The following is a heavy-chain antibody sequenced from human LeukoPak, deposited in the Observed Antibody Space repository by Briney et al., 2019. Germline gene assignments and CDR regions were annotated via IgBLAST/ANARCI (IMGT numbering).Heavy chain of an antibody. V-gene: IGHV4-31*11. J-gene: IGHJ5*02. CDR1: GGSISSGGYY. CDR2: IYYSGST. D-gene: IGHD4-23*01. Sequence: PSQTLSLTCAVSGGSISSGGYYWSWIRQHPGKGLEWIGYIYYSGSTYYNPSLKSRVTISVDTSKNQFSLKLSSVTAADTAVYYCARGRSDYGGKSTQLDPWGQGTLVTVSS. CDR3: ARGRSDYGGKSTQLDP.